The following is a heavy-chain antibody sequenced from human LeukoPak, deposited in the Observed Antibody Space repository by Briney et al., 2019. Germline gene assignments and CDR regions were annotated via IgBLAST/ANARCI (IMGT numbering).Heavy chain of an antibody. J-gene: IGHJ6*03. CDR3: ARGRYHMDV. CDR1: GLTFSSYS. CDR2: ISSSSSTI. V-gene: IGHV3-48*01. Sequence: GGSLRLSCAASGLTFSSYSMNWVRQPPGKGLEWVSYISSSSSTIYYADSVKGRFTISRDNAKNSLYLQMNSLRAEDTAVYYCARGRYHMDVWGKGTTVTVSS.